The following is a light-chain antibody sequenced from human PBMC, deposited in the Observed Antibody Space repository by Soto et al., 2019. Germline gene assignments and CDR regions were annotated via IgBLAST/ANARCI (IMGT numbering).Light chain of an antibody. CDR2: AAS. CDR3: QQLNSYPPGFT. J-gene: IGKJ3*01. V-gene: IGKV1-9*01. Sequence: DIQLTQSPSFLSASVGDRVTITCRASQGISSYLAWYQQKPGKAPKLLIYAASTLQSGVPSRFSGSGSGTEFTLTISSLQPEDFATYYCQQLNSYPPGFTIGPRTKVDIK. CDR1: QGISSY.